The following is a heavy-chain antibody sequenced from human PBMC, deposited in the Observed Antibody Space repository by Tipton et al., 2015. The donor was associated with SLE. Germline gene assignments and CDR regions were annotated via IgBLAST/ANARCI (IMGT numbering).Heavy chain of an antibody. CDR3: ARTGAYSNFYYYYYMDV. D-gene: IGHD4-11*01. V-gene: IGHV4-59*01. Sequence: TLSLTCTVSGVSISPNYWSWIRQPPGKGLEWIGYIYYSGSTNYNPSLKSRVTISLDTSKNQFALRLSSVTAADTGVYYCARTGAYSNFYYYYYMDVWGEGTTVTVSS. J-gene: IGHJ6*03. CDR2: IYYSGST. CDR1: GVSISPNY.